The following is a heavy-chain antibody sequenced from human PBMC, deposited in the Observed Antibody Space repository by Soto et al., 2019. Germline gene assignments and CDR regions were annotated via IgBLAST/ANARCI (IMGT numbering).Heavy chain of an antibody. Sequence: EVQVVESGGGLVQAGGSLRLSCEASGFTFSSHSMNWVSQAPGKGLEWLSYISSTSFTIHYAESVNGGFTISRDNAKNSLYLQINSLRGEDTAVYFCAKDQSYGDRYKYFYMVVWGKETTVTVSS. CDR1: GFTFSSHS. CDR2: ISSTSFTI. D-gene: IGHD4-17*01. J-gene: IGHJ6*03. V-gene: IGHV3-48*01. CDR3: AKDQSYGDRYKYFYMVV.